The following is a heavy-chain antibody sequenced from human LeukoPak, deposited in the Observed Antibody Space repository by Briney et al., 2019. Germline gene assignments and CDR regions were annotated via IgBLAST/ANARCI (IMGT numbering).Heavy chain of an antibody. D-gene: IGHD3-10*01. J-gene: IGHJ4*02. CDR1: GFTFSSYG. CDR2: ISYDGSNK. V-gene: IGHV3-30*03. CDR3: ARDWYYSPDY. Sequence: GGSLRLSCAASGFTFSSYGMHWVRQAPGKGLEWVAVISYDGSNKYYADSVKGRFTISRDNSKNTLYLQMNSLRVEDTAVYYCARDWYYSPDYWGQGTLVTVSS.